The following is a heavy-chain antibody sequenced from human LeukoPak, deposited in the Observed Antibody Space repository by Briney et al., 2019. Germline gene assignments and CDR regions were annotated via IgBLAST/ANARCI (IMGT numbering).Heavy chain of an antibody. CDR2: SNPSGDT. V-gene: IGHV4-34*01. J-gene: IGHJ3*02. D-gene: IGHD3-10*01. CDR3: ARGNPTITMAWGNAFDI. Sequence: SETLSLTCGVSGMSFNFYSWTWIRQPPGKGLEWIGESNPSGDTSYSPSPKSRATISVDTSKNQFSLKLNSVTVADTAVYYCARGNPTITMAWGNAFDIWGRGTMVTVSS. CDR1: GMSFNFYS.